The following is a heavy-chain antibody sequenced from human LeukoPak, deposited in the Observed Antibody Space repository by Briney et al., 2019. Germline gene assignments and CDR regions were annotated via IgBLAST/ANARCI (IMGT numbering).Heavy chain of an antibody. V-gene: IGHV4-31*03. CDR2: IYYSGST. J-gene: IGHJ4*02. CDR3: ARGDAAVGPRFDY. D-gene: IGHD6-13*01. CDR1: GGSISSGGYY. Sequence: PSQTLSLTCTVSGGSISSGGYYWSWIRQHPGKGLEWIGYIYYSGSTYYNPSLKSRVTISVDTSKNQFSLKLSSVTAADTAVYYCARGDAAVGPRFDYWGQGTLVTVSS.